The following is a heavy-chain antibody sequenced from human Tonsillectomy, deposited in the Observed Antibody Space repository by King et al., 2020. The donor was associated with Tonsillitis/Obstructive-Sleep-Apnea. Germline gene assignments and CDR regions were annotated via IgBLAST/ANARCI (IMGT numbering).Heavy chain of an antibody. D-gene: IGHD6-13*01. CDR2: IYYSGST. CDR3: ASLVAAAGSSWFDP. Sequence: QLQESGPGLVKPSQTLSLTCTVSGGSTSSGGYYWSWIRQHPGKGLEWIGYIYYSGSTYYNPSLKSLVTISVDTSKNQFSLKLSSVTAADTAGDFCASLVAAAGSSWFDPWGQGTLVTVSS. J-gene: IGHJ5*02. CDR1: GGSTSSGGYY. V-gene: IGHV4-31*01.